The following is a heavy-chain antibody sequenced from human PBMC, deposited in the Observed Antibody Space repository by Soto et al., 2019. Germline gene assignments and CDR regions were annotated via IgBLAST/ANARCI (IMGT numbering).Heavy chain of an antibody. Sequence: SETLSLTCAVYGGSFSCYYWSWIRQPPGKGLEWIGEINHSGSTNYNPSLKSRVTISVDTSKNQFSLKLSSVTAADKAVYYCATRGAEYSSSVPEAMRGGYYYYYMDVWGKGTTVTVSS. CDR1: GGSFSCYY. J-gene: IGHJ6*03. D-gene: IGHD6-6*01. CDR2: INHSGST. CDR3: ATRGAEYSSSVPEAMRGGYYYYYMDV. V-gene: IGHV4-34*01.